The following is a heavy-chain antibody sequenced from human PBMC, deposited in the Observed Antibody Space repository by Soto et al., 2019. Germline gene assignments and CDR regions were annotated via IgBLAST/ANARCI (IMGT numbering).Heavy chain of an antibody. CDR2: IYYSGST. CDR1: GGSISSSSYY. Sequence: SETLSLTCTVSGGSISSSSYYWGWIRQPPGKGLEWIGSIYYSGSTYYNPSLKSRVTISVDTSKNQFSLKLSSVTAADTAVYYCARQTITMVRGVIMYYYGMDVWGQGTTVTVSS. J-gene: IGHJ6*02. V-gene: IGHV4-39*01. CDR3: ARQTITMVRGVIMYYYGMDV. D-gene: IGHD3-10*01.